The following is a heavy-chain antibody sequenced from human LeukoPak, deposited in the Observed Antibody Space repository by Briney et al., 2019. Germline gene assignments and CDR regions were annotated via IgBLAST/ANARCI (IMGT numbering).Heavy chain of an antibody. CDR1: GFTFDYHA. Sequence: GGALRLSCVASGFTFDYHAMHWVRQAPGKGLEWVSSISWYSGNIGYADAVKGRFSIPRDNAKNTLYLEMNSLRTDDTALYFCARDVWRRAFYYAMDVWGLGTTVAVSS. J-gene: IGHJ6*02. D-gene: IGHD2-21*01. V-gene: IGHV3-9*01. CDR2: ISWYSGNI. CDR3: ARDVWRRAFYYAMDV.